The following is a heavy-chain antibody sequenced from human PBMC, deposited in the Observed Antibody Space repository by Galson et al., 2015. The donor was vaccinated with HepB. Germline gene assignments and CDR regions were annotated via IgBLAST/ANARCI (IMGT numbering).Heavy chain of an antibody. V-gene: IGHV4-34*01. CDR3: ARGSRGGGSSYYYYYMDV. Sequence: LSLTCAVYGGSFSGYYWSWIRQPPGKGLEWIGEINHSGSTNYNPSLKSRVTISVDTSKNQFSLKLSSVTAADTAVYYCARGSRGGGSSYYYYYMDVWGKGTTVTVSS. D-gene: IGHD2-15*01. CDR1: GGSFSGYY. J-gene: IGHJ6*03. CDR2: INHSGST.